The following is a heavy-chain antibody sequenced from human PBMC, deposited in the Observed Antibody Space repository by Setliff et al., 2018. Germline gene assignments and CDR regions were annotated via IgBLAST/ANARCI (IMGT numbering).Heavy chain of an antibody. CDR1: GGSISSGDHY. CDR2: IHASGST. V-gene: IGHV4-61*02. Sequence: SETLSLTCTVSGGSISSGDHYWSWIRQPAGKGLEWIGRIHASGSTNYNPSLKSRVTISVDTSKNQFSLKLTSVTAADTAVYYCARSGDYGSGRLSPWGQGMLVTVSS. D-gene: IGHD3-10*01. CDR3: ARSGDYGSGRLSP. J-gene: IGHJ5*02.